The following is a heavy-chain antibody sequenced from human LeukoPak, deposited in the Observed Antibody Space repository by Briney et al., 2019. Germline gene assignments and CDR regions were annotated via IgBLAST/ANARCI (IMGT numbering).Heavy chain of an antibody. CDR3: ARGGSSSWKDYYYYGMDV. V-gene: IGHV4-59*01. D-gene: IGHD6-13*01. CDR1: GGSFSGYY. Sequence: PSETLSLTCAVYGGSFSGYYWSWIRQPPGKGLEWIGYIYYSGSTNYNPSLKSRVTISVDTSKNQFSLKLSSVTAADTAVYYCARGGSSSWKDYYYYGMDVWGQGTTVTVSS. CDR2: IYYSGST. J-gene: IGHJ6*02.